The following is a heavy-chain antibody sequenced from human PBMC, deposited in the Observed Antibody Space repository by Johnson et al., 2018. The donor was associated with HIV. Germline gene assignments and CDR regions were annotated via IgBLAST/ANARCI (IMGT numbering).Heavy chain of an antibody. J-gene: IGHJ3*02. CDR3: ARGRITMIGVDLRGGGFDI. D-gene: IGHD3-22*01. CDR1: GLNFSDYG. Sequence: QAQLVESGGGVVQPGRSVRLSCAASGLNFSDYGMHWVRQAPGKGLEWVAVISFDGSKEYYADSVKGRFTISRDNSKKTLYLQVNSLRDEDTAVYYCARGRITMIGVDLRGGGFDIWGQGTTVTVSS. V-gene: IGHV3-30-3*01. CDR2: ISFDGSKE.